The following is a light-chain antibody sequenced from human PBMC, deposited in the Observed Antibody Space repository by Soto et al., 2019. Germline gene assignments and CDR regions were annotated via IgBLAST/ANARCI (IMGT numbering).Light chain of an antibody. CDR1: QSVSSY. CDR2: DAS. V-gene: IGKV3-11*01. J-gene: IGKJ4*01. CDR3: QQRSNWPLT. Sequence: IFLTQSPATLSLSPGERATLSCRASQSVSSYLAWYQQKPGQAPRLLIYDASNRATGIPARFSGSGSETDFTLTISSLEPEDFAVYFCQQRSNWPLTFGGGTTVEIK.